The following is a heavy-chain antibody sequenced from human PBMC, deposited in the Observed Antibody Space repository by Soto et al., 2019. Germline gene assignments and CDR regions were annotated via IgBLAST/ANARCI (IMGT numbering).Heavy chain of an antibody. CDR3: TTYDYFWGNSRIRWAY. J-gene: IGHJ4*02. Sequence: PGGSLRLSCAASGFPFSLAWMSRVRQAPGEGLEWVARIKSETDGGTTDYAAPVEGRFTISRDDSKNTLDLQMSNLKTDDTAVYYCTTYDYFWGNSRIRWAYWRQGALVTVSS. CDR1: GFPFSLAW. CDR2: IKSETDGGTT. D-gene: IGHD3-16*02. V-gene: IGHV3-15*01.